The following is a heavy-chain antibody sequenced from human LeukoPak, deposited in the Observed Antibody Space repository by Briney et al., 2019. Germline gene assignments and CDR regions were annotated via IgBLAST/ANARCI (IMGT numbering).Heavy chain of an antibody. CDR2: ISWDGGST. CDR3: AKASVAGDYFDY. Sequence: GGSLRLSCAASGFTFADYAMHWVRQAPGKGLEWVSLISWDGGSTYYADSVKGRFTISRDNSKNSLYLQMNSLRAEDTALYYCAKASVAGDYFDYWGQGTLVTVSS. CDR1: GFTFADYA. J-gene: IGHJ4*02. V-gene: IGHV3-43D*04. D-gene: IGHD6-19*01.